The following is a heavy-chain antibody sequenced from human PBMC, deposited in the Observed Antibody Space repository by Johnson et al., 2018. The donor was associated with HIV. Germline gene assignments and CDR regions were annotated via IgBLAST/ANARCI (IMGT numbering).Heavy chain of an antibody. Sequence: EVQLVESGGGLVQPGGSLRLSCAASGFTFSSYWMHWVRQAPGKGLVWVSRINSDGSSTSYADSVKGRFTISRDNAKNSLYLQMNSLRAEDTAVYYCARDRGLWERNGAGAFDIWGQGTMVTVSS. V-gene: IGHV3-74*01. D-gene: IGHD1-26*01. CDR3: ARDRGLWERNGAGAFDI. CDR2: INSDGSST. J-gene: IGHJ3*02. CDR1: GFTFSSYW.